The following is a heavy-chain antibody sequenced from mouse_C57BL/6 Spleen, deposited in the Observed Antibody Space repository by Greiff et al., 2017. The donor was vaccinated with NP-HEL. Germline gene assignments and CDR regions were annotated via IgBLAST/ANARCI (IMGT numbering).Heavy chain of an antibody. J-gene: IGHJ3*01. D-gene: IGHD1-1*01. Sequence: QVQLQQSGAELVKPGASVKLSCKASGYTFTEYTIHWVKQRSGQGLEWIGWFYPGSGSIKYNEKFKDKATLTSDKSSSTVYMELSRLTSEDSAVYFCARHETLLHYYGSSSLFAYWGQGTLVTVSA. CDR3: ARHETLLHYYGSSSLFAY. CDR1: GYTFTEYT. CDR2: FYPGSGSI. V-gene: IGHV1-62-2*01.